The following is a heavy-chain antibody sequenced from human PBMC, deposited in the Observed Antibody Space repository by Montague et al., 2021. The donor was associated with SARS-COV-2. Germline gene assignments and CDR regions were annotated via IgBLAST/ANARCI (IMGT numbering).Heavy chain of an antibody. J-gene: IGHJ6*03. CDR3: ARLGDGVVPSPILGVGPYYSYYYMDV. V-gene: IGHV4-34*01. Sequence: LRLSCAASGFTFSSYAMSWVRQPPGKGQEWIGEIHHGGSTNYNPSLKSRVTISADTSKNQFSLKLTSVAAADTAVYYCARLGDGVVPSPILGVGPYYSYYYMDVWGKGTTVTVSS. CDR1: GFTFSSYA. D-gene: IGHD3-10*01. CDR2: IHHGGST.